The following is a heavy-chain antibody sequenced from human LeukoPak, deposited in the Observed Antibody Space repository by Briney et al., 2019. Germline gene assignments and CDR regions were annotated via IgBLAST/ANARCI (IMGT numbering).Heavy chain of an antibody. CDR2: ISGSGGST. V-gene: IGHV3-23*01. Sequence: GGSLRLSCAASGFTFSSYAMSWVRQAPGKGLEWVSAISGSGGSTYYADSVKGRFTISRDNSKNTLYLQMNSLRAEDTAVYYCAEDSNTRYSSSWYPDYWGQGTLVTVSS. CDR1: GFTFSSYA. D-gene: IGHD6-13*01. CDR3: AEDSNTRYSSSWYPDY. J-gene: IGHJ4*02.